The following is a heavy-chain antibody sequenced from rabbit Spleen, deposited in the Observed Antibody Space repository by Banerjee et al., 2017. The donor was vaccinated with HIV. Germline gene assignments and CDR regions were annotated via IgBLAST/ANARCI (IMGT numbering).Heavy chain of an antibody. J-gene: IGHJ4*01. CDR2: INTYTGKA. Sequence: QEQLEESGGGLVKPEGSLTLTCKASGFPFSNYYMCWVRQAPGKGLEWIACINTYTGKAVYATWANGRFTVSRTSSTTVTLQMTSLTAADTATYFCARDLASVVGWNFSLWGQGTLVTVS. V-gene: IGHV1S45*01. CDR1: GFPFSNYY. CDR3: ARDLASVVGWNFSL. D-gene: IGHD3-1*01.